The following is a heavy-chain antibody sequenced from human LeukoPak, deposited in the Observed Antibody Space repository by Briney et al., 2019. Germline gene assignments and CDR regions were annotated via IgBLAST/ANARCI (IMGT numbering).Heavy chain of an antibody. D-gene: IGHD1-26*01. CDR2: IYSGGST. Sequence: GGSLRLSGAASGFTVSSNYMSWVRQAPGKGLEWVSVIYSGGSTYYADSVKGRFTISRDNSKNTLYLQMNSLRAEDTAVYYCAREVGATIDYWGQGTLVTVSS. CDR3: AREVGATIDY. V-gene: IGHV3-53*01. J-gene: IGHJ4*02. CDR1: GFTVSSNY.